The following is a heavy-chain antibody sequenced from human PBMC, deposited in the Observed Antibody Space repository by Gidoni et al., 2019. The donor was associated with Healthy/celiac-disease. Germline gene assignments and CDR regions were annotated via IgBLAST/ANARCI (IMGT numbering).Heavy chain of an antibody. CDR1: GFTFSSYG. Sequence: QVQLVESGGGVVQPGRSLRLSCAAPGFTFSSYGMHWVRQAPGKGLEWVAVISYDGSNKYYADSVKGRFTISRDNSKYTLYLQMNSLRAEDTAVYYCAKDEGFSGSYPLFDYWGQGTLVTVSS. J-gene: IGHJ4*02. CDR3: AKDEGFSGSYPLFDY. V-gene: IGHV3-30*18. D-gene: IGHD1-26*01. CDR2: ISYDGSNK.